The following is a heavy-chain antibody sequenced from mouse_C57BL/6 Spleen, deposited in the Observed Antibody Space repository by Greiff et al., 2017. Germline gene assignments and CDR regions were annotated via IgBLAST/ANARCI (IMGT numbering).Heavy chain of an antibody. J-gene: IGHJ4*01. V-gene: IGHV1-39*01. CDR1: GYSFTDYN. CDR3: ARSDYGSSDYAMDY. CDR2: INPNYGTT. Sequence: EVKLQESGPELVKPGASVKISCKASGYSFTDYNMNWVKQSNGKSLEWIGVINPNYGTTSYNQKFKGKATLTVDQSSSTAYMQLNSLTSEDSAVYYCARSDYGSSDYAMDYWGQGTSVTVSS. D-gene: IGHD1-1*01.